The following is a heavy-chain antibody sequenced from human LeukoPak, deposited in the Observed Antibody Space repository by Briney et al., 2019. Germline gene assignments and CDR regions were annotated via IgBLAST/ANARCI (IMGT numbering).Heavy chain of an antibody. CDR1: GGSISSSYY. CDR2: IYYSGST. J-gene: IGHJ5*02. Sequence: SETLSLTCTVSGGSISSSYYWGWIRQPPGKGLEWIGSIYYSGSTYYNPSLKSRVTISVDTSKNQFSLKLSSVTAADTAVYYCARGRTYGSGSYSANWFDPWGQGTLVTVTS. V-gene: IGHV4-39*07. CDR3: ARGRTYGSGSYSANWFDP. D-gene: IGHD3-10*01.